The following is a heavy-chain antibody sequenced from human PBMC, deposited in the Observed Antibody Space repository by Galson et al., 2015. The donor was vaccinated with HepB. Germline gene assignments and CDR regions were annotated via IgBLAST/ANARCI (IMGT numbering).Heavy chain of an antibody. CDR2: ISSSSSTI. Sequence: SLRLSCAASGSTFSSYSMNWVRQAPGKGLEWVSYISSSSSTIYYADSVKGRFTISRDNAKNSLYLQMNSLRDEDTAVYYCARDPNSVYYYGSGSYPTDRENYYYYYGMDVWGQGTTVTVSS. D-gene: IGHD3-10*01. V-gene: IGHV3-48*02. CDR1: GSTFSSYS. J-gene: IGHJ6*02. CDR3: ARDPNSVYYYGSGSYPTDRENYYYYYGMDV.